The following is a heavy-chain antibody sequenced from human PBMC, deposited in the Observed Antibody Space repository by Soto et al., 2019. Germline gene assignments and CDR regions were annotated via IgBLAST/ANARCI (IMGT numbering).Heavy chain of an antibody. J-gene: IGHJ3*02. CDR2: ISAYNGNT. V-gene: IGHV1-18*01. D-gene: IGHD3-22*01. CDR1: GYTFTSYG. CDR3: ASPYYDSSSDAFDI. Sequence: ASVKVSCKASGYTFTSYGISWVRQAPGQGLEWMRWISAYNGNTNYAQKLQGRVTMTTDTSTSTAYMELRSLRSDDTAVYYCASPYYDSSSDAFDIWGQGTMVTVSS.